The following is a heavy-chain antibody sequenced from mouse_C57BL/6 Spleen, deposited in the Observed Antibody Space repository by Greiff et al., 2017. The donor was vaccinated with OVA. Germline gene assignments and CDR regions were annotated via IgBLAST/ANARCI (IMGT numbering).Heavy chain of an antibody. CDR1: GFSFNTYA. V-gene: IGHV10-1*01. CDR2: IRSKSNNYAT. CDR3: VRPHYYGSSYDWFAY. D-gene: IGHD1-1*01. J-gene: IGHJ3*01. Sequence: EVKLMESGGGLVQPKGSLKLSCAASGFSFNTYAMNWVRQAPGKGLEWVARIRSKSNNYATYYADSVKDRFTISRDDSESMLYLQMNNLKTEDTAMYYCVRPHYYGSSYDWFAYWGQGTLVTVSA.